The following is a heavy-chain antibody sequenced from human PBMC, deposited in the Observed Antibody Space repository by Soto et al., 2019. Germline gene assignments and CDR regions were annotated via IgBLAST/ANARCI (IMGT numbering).Heavy chain of an antibody. V-gene: IGHV3-30-3*01. J-gene: IGHJ5*02. CDR2: ISYDGSNK. CDR3: ARDDHPLTYSSSLHNWFDP. Sequence: GGSLRLSCAASGFTFSSYAMHWVRQAPGKGLEWVAVISYDGSNKYYADSVKGRFTISRDNSKNTLYLQMNSLRAEDTAVYYCARDDHPLTYSSSLHNWFDPWGQGTLVTVSS. CDR1: GFTFSSYA. D-gene: IGHD6-13*01.